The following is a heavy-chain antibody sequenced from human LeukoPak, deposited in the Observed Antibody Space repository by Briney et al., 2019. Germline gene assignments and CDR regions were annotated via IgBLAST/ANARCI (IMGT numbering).Heavy chain of an antibody. CDR2: IYYSGST. Sequence: SETLSLTCTVSGGSISSSSYYWGWIRQPPGKGLEWIGNIYYSGSTYYNPSLKSRATISVDMSKNQFSLKLSSVTAADTAVYYCARDGWYYDSSGWEYWGQGTLVTVSS. D-gene: IGHD3-22*01. CDR1: GGSISSSSYY. V-gene: IGHV4-39*07. CDR3: ARDGWYYDSSGWEY. J-gene: IGHJ4*02.